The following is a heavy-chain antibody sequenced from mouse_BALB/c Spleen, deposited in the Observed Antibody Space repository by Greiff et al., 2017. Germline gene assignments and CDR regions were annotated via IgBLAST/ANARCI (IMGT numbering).Heavy chain of an antibody. CDR1: GYSFTSYW. CDR2: IYPGNSDT. D-gene: IGHD2-3*01. Sequence: VHVKQSGTVLARPGASVKMSCKASGYSFTSYWMHWVKQRPGQGLEWIGAIYPGNSDTSYNQKFKGKAKLTAVTSASTAYMELSSLTNEDSAVYYCTRFGYYPYAMDYWGQGTSVTVSS. CDR3: TRFGYYPYAMDY. V-gene: IGHV1-5*01. J-gene: IGHJ4*01.